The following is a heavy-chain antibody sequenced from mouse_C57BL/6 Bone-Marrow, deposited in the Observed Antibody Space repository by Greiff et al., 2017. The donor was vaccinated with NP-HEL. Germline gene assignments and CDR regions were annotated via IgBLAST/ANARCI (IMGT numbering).Heavy chain of an antibody. CDR2: IYPGSGNT. J-gene: IGHJ2*01. Sequence: VQLQESGPELVQPGASVKISCKASGYSFTSYYIHWVKQRPGQGLEWIGWIYPGSGNTKYNETFKGKATLTADTSSSTAYMQLSSLTSEDSAVYYCARWGDFDYWGQGTTLTVSS. V-gene: IGHV1-66*01. CDR3: ARWGDFDY. CDR1: GYSFTSYY.